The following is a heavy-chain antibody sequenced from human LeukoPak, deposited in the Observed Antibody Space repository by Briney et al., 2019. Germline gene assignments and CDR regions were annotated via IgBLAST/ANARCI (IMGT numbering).Heavy chain of an antibody. D-gene: IGHD5-12*01. Sequence: GGSLRLSCAASGFTFSSYAMSWVRQAPGKGLKWSSPISGSGGSTYYADSVKGRFTISRDNSKNTLYLQMNSLRAEDTAVYYCAKALYGGYDSDYFDYWGQGTLVTVSS. CDR1: GFTFSSYA. J-gene: IGHJ4*02. CDR3: AKALYGGYDSDYFDY. CDR2: ISGSGGST. V-gene: IGHV3-23*01.